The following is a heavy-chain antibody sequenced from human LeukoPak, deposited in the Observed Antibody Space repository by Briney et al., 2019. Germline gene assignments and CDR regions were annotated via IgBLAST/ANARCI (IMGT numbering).Heavy chain of an antibody. Sequence: SETLSLTCAVSGGSISSGGYSWSWIGQPPGKGLEWIGYIYHSGSTYYNPSLKSRVTISVDRSKNQFSLKLSSVTAADTAVYHCARGAYCSGGSCYSSQTFDYWGQGTLVTVSS. V-gene: IGHV4-30-2*01. CDR2: IYHSGST. J-gene: IGHJ4*02. CDR1: GGSISSGGYS. CDR3: ARGAYCSGGSCYSSQTFDY. D-gene: IGHD2-15*01.